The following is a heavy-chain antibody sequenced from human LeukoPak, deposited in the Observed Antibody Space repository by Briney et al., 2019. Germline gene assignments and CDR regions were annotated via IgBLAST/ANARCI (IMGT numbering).Heavy chain of an antibody. CDR2: ISGSGGST. CDR1: GFTFSSYA. Sequence: GGSLRLSCAASGFTFSSYAMSWVRQAPGKGLEWVSAISGSGGSTYYADSVKGRFTISRDNSKNTLYLQMNSLRAEDTAVYYCAKLLSSSSPYYYYYMDVWGKGTTVTVSS. J-gene: IGHJ6*03. D-gene: IGHD6-6*01. CDR3: AKLLSSSSPYYYYYMDV. V-gene: IGHV3-23*01.